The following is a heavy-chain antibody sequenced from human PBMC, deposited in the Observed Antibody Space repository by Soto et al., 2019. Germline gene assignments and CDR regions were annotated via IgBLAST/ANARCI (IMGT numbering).Heavy chain of an antibody. J-gene: IGHJ4*02. D-gene: IGHD2-15*01. V-gene: IGHV6-1*01. CDR3: ARDGVQYCSGGSCSHFDY. Sequence: SQTLSLTCAISGDSVSSNSAAWNWIRQSPSRGLEWLGRTYYRSKWYNDYAVSVKSRITINPDTSKNQFSLQLNSVTPEDTAVYYCARDGVQYCSGGSCSHFDYWGQGTLVTVSS. CDR1: GDSVSSNSAA. CDR2: TYYRSKWYN.